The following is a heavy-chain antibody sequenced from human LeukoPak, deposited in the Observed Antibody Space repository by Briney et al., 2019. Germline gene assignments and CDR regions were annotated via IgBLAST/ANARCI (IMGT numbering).Heavy chain of an antibody. CDR2: IYYSGST. Sequence: SETLSLTCTVSGGSISSSSYYWGWIRQPPGKGLEWIGSIYYSGSTYYNPSLKSRVTISVDTSKNQFSLKLSSVTAADTAVYYRARDSRTQGIDYWGQGTLVTVSS. CDR1: GGSISSSSYY. CDR3: ARDSRTQGIDY. J-gene: IGHJ4*02. V-gene: IGHV4-39*07. D-gene: IGHD2-2*01.